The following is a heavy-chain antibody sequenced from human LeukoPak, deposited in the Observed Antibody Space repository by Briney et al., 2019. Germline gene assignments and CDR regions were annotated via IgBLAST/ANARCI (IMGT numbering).Heavy chain of an antibody. D-gene: IGHD3-10*01. CDR1: GYTFTSYG. CDR3: ARAAMVRGVPSDY. CDR2: ISAYNGNT. Sequence: ASVKVSCKASGYTFTSYGISWVRQAPGQGHEWMGWISAYNGNTNYAQKFQGRVTMTRDTSISTAYLELSSLRSEDTAVYYCARAAMVRGVPSDYWGQGTLVTVSS. J-gene: IGHJ4*02. V-gene: IGHV1-18*01.